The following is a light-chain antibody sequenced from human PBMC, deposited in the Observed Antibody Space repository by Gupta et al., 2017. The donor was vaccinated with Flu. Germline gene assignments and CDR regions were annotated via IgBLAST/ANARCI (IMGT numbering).Light chain of an antibody. V-gene: IGKV1-5*03. CDR3: QQDDSFPSS. CDR2: QAS. Sequence: DIQMTQSPSTLSASVGDRVTITCRVSQDISKWLAWYQQKPGKAPKLLIYQASKVENGVPSRFSGSGSDTEFTLTITSLHPDEFATYLCQQDDSFPSSLGQGTKVDIK. CDR1: QDISKW. J-gene: IGKJ2*04.